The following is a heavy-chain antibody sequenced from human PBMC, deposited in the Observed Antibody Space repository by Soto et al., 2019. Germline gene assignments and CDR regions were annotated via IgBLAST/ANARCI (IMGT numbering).Heavy chain of an antibody. CDR3: ERLGYIIKQIDF. V-gene: IGHV5-51*01. CDR2: IFPRDSDT. CDR1: GYTFTNYL. Sequence: GESLKISFQSSGYTFTNYLIVLGLQMPGGGLEWMGLIFPRDSDTRYSPSFEGQVTISTDNSIANAYLQWRGLEASDTAIYFCERLGYIIKQIDFWGQGTPVTVSS. D-gene: IGHD3-10*01. J-gene: IGHJ4*02.